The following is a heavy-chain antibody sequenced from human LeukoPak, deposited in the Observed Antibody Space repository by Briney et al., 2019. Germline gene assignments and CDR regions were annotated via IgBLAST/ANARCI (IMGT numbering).Heavy chain of an antibody. CDR3: ATLRLRNGSGSYYVDY. CDR1: GGSISSGGYY. CDR2: MYYSGST. J-gene: IGHJ4*02. V-gene: IGHV4-39*01. Sequence: SLTLSLTCTVSGGSISSGGYYWSWIRQHPGKGLEWIGSMYYSGSTYYNPSLKSRVTISVDTSKNQFSLKLSSVTAADTAVYYCATLRLRNGSGSYYVDYWGQGTLVTVSS. D-gene: IGHD3-10*01.